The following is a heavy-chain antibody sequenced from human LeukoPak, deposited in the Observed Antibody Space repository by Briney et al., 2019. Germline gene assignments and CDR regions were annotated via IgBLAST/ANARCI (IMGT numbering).Heavy chain of an antibody. D-gene: IGHD6-19*01. V-gene: IGHV6-1*01. CDR2: TYYRSKWYN. J-gene: IGHJ4*02. Sequence: SQTLSLTWAISGGIVSSNSAAWNWIRQSPSRGLEWLGRTYYRSKWYNDYAVSVKSRITINPDTSKNQFPLQLNSVTPEDTAVYYCARDPSYSSGWSYTFDYWGQGTLVTVSS. CDR3: ARDPSYSSGWSYTFDY. CDR1: GGIVSSNSAA.